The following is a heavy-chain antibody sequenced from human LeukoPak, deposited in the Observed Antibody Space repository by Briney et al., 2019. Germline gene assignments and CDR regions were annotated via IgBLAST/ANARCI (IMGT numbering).Heavy chain of an antibody. CDR1: GFTVSSNY. Sequence: GGSLRLSCAASGFTVSSNYMSWVRQAPGKELEWVSVIYSGGSTYYADSVKGRFTISRDNSKNTLYLQMYSLRAEDTAVYYCAREADTAMGDWGQGTLVTVSS. V-gene: IGHV3-53*01. CDR2: IYSGGST. J-gene: IGHJ4*02. D-gene: IGHD5-18*01. CDR3: AREADTAMGD.